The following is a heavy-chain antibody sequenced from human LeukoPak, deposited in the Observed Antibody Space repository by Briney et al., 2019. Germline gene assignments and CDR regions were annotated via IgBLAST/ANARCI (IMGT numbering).Heavy chain of an antibody. CDR3: ARGTTWYYFDY. CDR2: IYYSGSTNT. V-gene: IGHV4-59*01. Sequence: PSETLSLTCTVSGGSISSYYWSWIRQPPGKGLEWIRYIYYSGSTNTNYNPSLKSRVTISLDTSKNQFSLKLSSVTAADTAFYYCARGTTWYYFDYWGQGTLVTVSS. CDR1: GGSISSYY. J-gene: IGHJ4*02. D-gene: IGHD1-1*01.